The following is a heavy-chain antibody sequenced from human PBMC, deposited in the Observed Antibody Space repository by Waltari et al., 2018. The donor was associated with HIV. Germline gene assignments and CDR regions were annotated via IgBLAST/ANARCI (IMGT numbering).Heavy chain of an antibody. V-gene: IGHV1-8*02. CDR3: TKGRRGALFGDE. J-gene: IGHJ4*02. D-gene: IGHD3-3*01. Sequence: QVQLVQSVAEIKKPRASVRVSFGASGYPFIDFDINWVRRAPGRGLAWVGWMNPDNGDAGYGHKFKGRFTLTRDTTTDTAYMDVTNLKSEDTAIYYCTKGRRGALFGDEWGQGTLVTVSS. CDR2: MNPDNGDA. CDR1: GYPFIDFD.